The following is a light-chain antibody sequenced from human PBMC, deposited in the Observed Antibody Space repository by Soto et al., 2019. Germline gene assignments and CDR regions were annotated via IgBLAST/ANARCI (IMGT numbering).Light chain of an antibody. CDR3: QQYNNWPPWT. CDR2: GAS. J-gene: IGKJ1*01. V-gene: IGKV3-15*01. Sequence: EIVMTQSPATLSVSPGERATLSCRASQSVNSDLAWYQQKPGQGPRLLIYGASTRATGLPARFSGSGSGTEFTLTISSLQSEDFAVYYCQQYNNWPPWTFGQGTKVEIK. CDR1: QSVNSD.